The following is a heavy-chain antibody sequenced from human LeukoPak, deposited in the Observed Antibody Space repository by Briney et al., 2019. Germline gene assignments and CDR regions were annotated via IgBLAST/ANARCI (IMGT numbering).Heavy chain of an antibody. V-gene: IGHV4-4*07. Sequence: SETLSLTCTVSGVSISSYYWSWIRQPAGKGLEWIVRIYTSRRTNYNPSLKSRVAMSVDTSKNQVSLKLSSVTAAAATVYYCARMGVFLGLRWGELWSRPYDAFDIWGQGTMVTVSS. J-gene: IGHJ3*02. CDR1: GVSISSYY. CDR3: ARMGVFLGLRWGELWSRPYDAFDI. D-gene: IGHD3-16*01. CDR2: IYTSRRT.